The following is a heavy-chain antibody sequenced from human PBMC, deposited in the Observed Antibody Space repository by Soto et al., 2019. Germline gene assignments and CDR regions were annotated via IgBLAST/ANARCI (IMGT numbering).Heavy chain of an antibody. CDR3: ARDHITAAVGRSVDC. Sequence: EVQVVESGGGLVKPGGSLRLSCAASGFTFSTYSMNWVRQAPGTGLEWVSSISSSSSYIYYADSVKGRFTISRDNAKSLLYLQMDSLRVEDTAVYFCARDHITAAVGRSVDCWGQGTLLTVSS. J-gene: IGHJ4*02. CDR2: ISSSSSYI. D-gene: IGHD6-13*01. CDR1: GFTFSTYS. V-gene: IGHV3-21*01.